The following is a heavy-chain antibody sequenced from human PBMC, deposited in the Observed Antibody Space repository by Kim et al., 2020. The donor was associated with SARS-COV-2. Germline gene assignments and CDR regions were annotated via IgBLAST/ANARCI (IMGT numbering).Heavy chain of an antibody. V-gene: IGHV4-39*01. CDR2: IYYSGST. Sequence: SETLSLTCTVSGGSISSSSYYWGWIRQPPGKGLEWIGSIYYSGSTYHNSSHKSRVTISVDTSKNQFSLKLSSVTAADTAVYYCARAHTPGKYSSSFDYWGQGTLVTVSS. J-gene: IGHJ4*02. CDR1: GGSISSSSYY. CDR3: ARAHTPGKYSSSFDY. D-gene: IGHD6-13*01.